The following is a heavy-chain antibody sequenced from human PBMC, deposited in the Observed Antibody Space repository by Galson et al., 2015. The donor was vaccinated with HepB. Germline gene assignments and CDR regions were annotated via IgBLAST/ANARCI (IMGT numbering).Heavy chain of an antibody. D-gene: IGHD1-26*01. CDR1: GFTFSSYS. Sequence: SLRLSCAASGFTFSSYSMNWVRQAPGKGLEWVSSISSSSSYIYYADSVKGRFTISRDNAKNSLYLQMNSLRAEDTAVYYCARLGWELNMNFDYWGQGTLVTVSS. CDR2: ISSSSSYI. V-gene: IGHV3-21*01. J-gene: IGHJ4*02. CDR3: ARLGWELNMNFDY.